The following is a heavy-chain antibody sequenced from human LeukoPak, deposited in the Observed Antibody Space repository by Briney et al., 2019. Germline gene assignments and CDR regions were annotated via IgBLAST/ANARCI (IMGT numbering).Heavy chain of an antibody. Sequence: PGGSLRLSCAASGFTVSNNYINWVRQAPGKGLEWVSVIYGGGTTSYADSVKGRFAISRDNSKNTVYLQMNSLRAEDTAVYYCARAGSYCYDSSGFYRPNDYWGQGTLVTVSS. D-gene: IGHD3-22*01. CDR3: ARAGSYCYDSSGFYRPNDY. V-gene: IGHV3-53*01. CDR1: GFTVSNNY. J-gene: IGHJ4*02. CDR2: IYGGGTT.